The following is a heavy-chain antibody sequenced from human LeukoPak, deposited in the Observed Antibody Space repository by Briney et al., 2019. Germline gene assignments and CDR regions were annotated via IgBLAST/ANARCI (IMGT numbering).Heavy chain of an antibody. Sequence: SETLSLTCTVSGGSISGYYWSWIRQPPGKGLEWIGEINHSGSTNYNPSLKSRVTISVDTSKNQFSLKLSSVTAADTAVYYCARYYDFWSGYYTGFDYWGQGTLVTVSS. V-gene: IGHV4-34*01. D-gene: IGHD3-3*01. CDR2: INHSGST. CDR1: GGSISGYY. J-gene: IGHJ4*02. CDR3: ARYYDFWSGYYTGFDY.